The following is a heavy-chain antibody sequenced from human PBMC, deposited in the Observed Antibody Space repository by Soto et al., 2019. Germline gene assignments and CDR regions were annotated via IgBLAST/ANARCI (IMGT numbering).Heavy chain of an antibody. CDR2: IYYSGSA. J-gene: IGHJ5*02. D-gene: IGHD2-8*01. Sequence: SETLSLTYTVSGGYIIGSGFHWAWVRQPPGKGLEWIGSIYYSGSAYYSPSLKSRVTISVDTSKNQFSLKLSSVTAADTAVYYCARGLRYCTNGVCPNWFDPWGQGTLVTVSS. CDR1: GGYIIGSGFH. CDR3: ARGLRYCTNGVCPNWFDP. V-gene: IGHV4-39*07.